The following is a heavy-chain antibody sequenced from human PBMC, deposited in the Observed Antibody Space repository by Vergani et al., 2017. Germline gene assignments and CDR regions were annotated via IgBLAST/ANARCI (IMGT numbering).Heavy chain of an antibody. Sequence: QVQLQESGPGLVKPSQTLSLTCTVSGGSISSGDYHWSWICQPPGKGPEWIGYIYYSGSTYYNPSLKSRVTISVDTSKNQFSLKLRSVTAADTAVYYCARASGSYPYYYGMDVWGQGTTVTVSS. V-gene: IGHV4-30-4*08. CDR1: GGSISSGDYH. CDR3: ARASGSYPYYYGMDV. D-gene: IGHD1-26*01. CDR2: IYYSGST. J-gene: IGHJ6*02.